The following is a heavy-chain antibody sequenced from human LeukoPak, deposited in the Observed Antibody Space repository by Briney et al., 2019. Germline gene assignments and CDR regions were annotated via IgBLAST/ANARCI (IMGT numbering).Heavy chain of an antibody. CDR1: GFTFSSYA. V-gene: IGHV3-72*01. J-gene: IGHJ6*03. Sequence: GGSLRLSCAASGFTFSSYAMSWVRQAPGKGLEWVGRSRNKANSYTTEYAASVKGRFTISRDDSKNSLYLQMNSLRAEDTAVYYCARAYYDILTGYHYYYMDVWGKGTTVTISS. CDR3: ARAYYDILTGYHYYYMDV. CDR2: SRNKANSYTT. D-gene: IGHD3-9*01.